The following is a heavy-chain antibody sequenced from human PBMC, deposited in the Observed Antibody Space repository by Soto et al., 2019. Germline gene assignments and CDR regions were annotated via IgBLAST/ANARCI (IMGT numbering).Heavy chain of an antibody. D-gene: IGHD6-13*01. V-gene: IGHV3-21*01. CDR3: ARPVCSSCHDAFDI. CDR2: ISSSSSYV. Sequence: EVQLVESGGGLVKPGGSLRLSCAASGFTFSSYSMNWVRQAPGKGLEWVSSISSSSSYVYYADSVKGRFTISRDNAKNSLYLQMNSLRAEDTAVYYCARPVCSSCHDAFDIWGQGTVVTVSS. J-gene: IGHJ3*02. CDR1: GFTFSSYS.